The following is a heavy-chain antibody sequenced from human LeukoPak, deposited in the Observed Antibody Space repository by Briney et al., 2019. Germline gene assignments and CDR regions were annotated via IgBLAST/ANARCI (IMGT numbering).Heavy chain of an antibody. Sequence: GGSLRLSCAASGFTFNSYWMSWVRQAPGKGLEWVANIKQDGSEKYYVDSVKGRFTISRDNAKNSLYLQMNNLRAEDTAVYYCARDDYGGTGYWGQGTLVTVSS. V-gene: IGHV3-7*01. CDR3: ARDDYGGTGY. J-gene: IGHJ4*02. CDR1: GFTFNSYW. D-gene: IGHD4/OR15-4a*01. CDR2: IKQDGSEK.